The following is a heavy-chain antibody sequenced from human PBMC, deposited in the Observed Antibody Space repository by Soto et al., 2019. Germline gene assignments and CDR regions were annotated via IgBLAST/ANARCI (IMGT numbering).Heavy chain of an antibody. CDR1: GFRFNNFV. Sequence: SGGSLRLSCAASGFRFNNFVMTWVRQAPGKGLEWVASISSGGGSAHYGDSVMGRFTISRDDTPRDTLHLRMNNLRVEDTAVYYCAKNGGSYSQFDDWGQGTLVTVSS. CDR2: ISSGGGSA. V-gene: IGHV3-23*01. CDR3: AKNGGSYSQFDD. D-gene: IGHD3-10*01. J-gene: IGHJ4*02.